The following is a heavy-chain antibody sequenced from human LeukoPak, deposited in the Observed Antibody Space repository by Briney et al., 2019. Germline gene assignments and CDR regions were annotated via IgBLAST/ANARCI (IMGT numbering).Heavy chain of an antibody. V-gene: IGHV3-21*01. Sequence: GRSLRLSCAASGFTFSSYTMNWVRQAPGKGLEWVSSISSSSSYIYYADSVRGRFTISRDNAKNSLYLQMNSLRAEDTAVYYRAREGSDGFDIWGQGTMVTVSS. J-gene: IGHJ3*02. D-gene: IGHD3-10*01. CDR1: GFTFSSYT. CDR3: AREGSDGFDI. CDR2: ISSSSSYI.